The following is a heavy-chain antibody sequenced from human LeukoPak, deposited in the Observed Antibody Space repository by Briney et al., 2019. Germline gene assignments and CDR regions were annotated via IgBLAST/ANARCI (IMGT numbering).Heavy chain of an antibody. Sequence: PGGSLRLSCAASGFTFSSYSMNWVRQAPGKGLELVSSISRSGSYIYYADSVKGRFTISRDNAKNSLYLQMNSLRAEDTAVYYCAIWGADNWFDPWGQGTLVTVSS. J-gene: IGHJ5*02. CDR1: GFTFSSYS. D-gene: IGHD1-26*01. CDR3: AIWGADNWFDP. V-gene: IGHV3-21*01. CDR2: ISRSGSYI.